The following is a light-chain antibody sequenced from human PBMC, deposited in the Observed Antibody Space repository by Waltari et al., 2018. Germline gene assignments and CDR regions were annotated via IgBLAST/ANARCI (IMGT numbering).Light chain of an antibody. CDR1: ALPNQY. Sequence: SYELTQPPSVSVSPGQTARITCSGNALPNQYGNWYQQKPGQAPVVVIYKDNKRTSGIPERFSGSSSGTTVTLTISGVQAEDEADYYCQSADSSGSYEVFGTGTKVSVL. J-gene: IGLJ1*01. V-gene: IGLV3-25*03. CDR2: KDN. CDR3: QSADSSGSYEV.